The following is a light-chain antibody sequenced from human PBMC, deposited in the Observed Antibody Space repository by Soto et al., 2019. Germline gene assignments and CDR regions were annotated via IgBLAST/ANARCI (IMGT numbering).Light chain of an antibody. Sequence: QSFLTQPPSVSAAPVQKVTISCSGSSSNIGGNSVSWYQQLPVTAPKLLIYDDNKRPSGIPDRFSGSKSGTSATLGITGLQTGDEDDYYCGPWDSSLXAYVVGTGTKVXV. J-gene: IGLJ1*01. CDR3: GPWDSSLXAYV. CDR1: SSNIGGNS. CDR2: DDN. V-gene: IGLV1-51*01.